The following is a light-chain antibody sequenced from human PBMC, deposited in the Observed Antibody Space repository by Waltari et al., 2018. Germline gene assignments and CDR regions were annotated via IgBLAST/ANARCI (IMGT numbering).Light chain of an antibody. Sequence: DIKMTQSPSTLSASMGDSVTITCRASQNIDTWLAWYQQKPGKAPKLLIFKASNLESGVPSKFSGSGSGTEFTLTISTLEPDDFATYYCQQYSSFPITFGHGTRLEIK. CDR1: QNIDTW. J-gene: IGKJ5*01. CDR3: QQYSSFPIT. V-gene: IGKV1-5*03. CDR2: KAS.